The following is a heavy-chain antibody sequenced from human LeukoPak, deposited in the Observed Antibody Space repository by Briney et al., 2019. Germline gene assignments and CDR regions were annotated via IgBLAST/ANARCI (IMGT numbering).Heavy chain of an antibody. CDR1: GGSFSDFY. D-gene: IGHD4-11*01. V-gene: IGHV4-34*12. J-gene: IGHJ6*02. Sequence: SETLSLTCAVYGGSFSDFYWSWIRQPPGKGLEWIGEIVHSGSTNYNPSLKSRVSISVDTSKNQCSLRLSSVTAADTAVYFCAGLIPEADYTRYYYYYGMDLWGQGTTVTVSS. CDR3: AGLIPEADYTRYYYYYGMDL. CDR2: IVHSGST.